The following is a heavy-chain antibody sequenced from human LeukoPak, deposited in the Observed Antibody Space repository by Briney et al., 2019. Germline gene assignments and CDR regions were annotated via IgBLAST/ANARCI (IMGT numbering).Heavy chain of an antibody. CDR1: GFTFSSYA. J-gene: IGHJ3*02. CDR2: ISGSGGST. Sequence: GGSLRLSSAASGFTFSSYAMSWVRQAPGTGLEWGSAISGSGGSTYYADSVKGRFTISRDNSKNTLYLQMNSLRAEDTAVYYCAKPGGWLQLEDAFDIWGQGTMVTVSS. D-gene: IGHD5-12*01. V-gene: IGHV3-23*01. CDR3: AKPGGWLQLEDAFDI.